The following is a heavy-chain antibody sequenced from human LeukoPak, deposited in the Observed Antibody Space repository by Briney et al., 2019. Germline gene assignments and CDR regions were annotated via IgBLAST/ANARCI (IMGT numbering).Heavy chain of an antibody. CDR2: ISYDGSNK. CDR1: GFTVSSNS. Sequence: GGSLRLSCTVSGFTVSSNSMSWVRQAPGKGLEWVAVISYDGSNKYYADSVKGRFTISRDNSKNTLYLQMNSLRAEDTAVYYCAKDAHYGSGKDRGYYYYYMDVWGKGTTVTVSS. J-gene: IGHJ6*03. D-gene: IGHD3-10*01. CDR3: AKDAHYGSGKDRGYYYYYMDV. V-gene: IGHV3-30*18.